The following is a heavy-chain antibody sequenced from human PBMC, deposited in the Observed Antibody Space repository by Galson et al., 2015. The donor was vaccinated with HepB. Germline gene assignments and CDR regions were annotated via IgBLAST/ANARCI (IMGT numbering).Heavy chain of an antibody. CDR3: ARAGQIGLYYYYYMDV. D-gene: IGHD2-21*01. J-gene: IGHJ6*03. Sequence: SVKVSCKASGYTFTYYALHWVRQAPGHSLEWMGWINVANGITKYSPKFEGRVTFTRDTSANTASMELSSLRSEDTAVYYCARAGQIGLYYYYYMDVWGRGTTVTVSS. CDR1: GYTFTYYA. V-gene: IGHV1-3*01. CDR2: INVANGIT.